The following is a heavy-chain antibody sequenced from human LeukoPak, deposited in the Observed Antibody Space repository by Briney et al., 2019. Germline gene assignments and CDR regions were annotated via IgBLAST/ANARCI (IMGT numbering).Heavy chain of an antibody. Sequence: GASVKVSCKASGYTFTSYGISWVRQAPGHGLEWMGWISAYNGNTIYAQKLQGRVTMTTDTSTSTAYMELRSLRSDDTAVYYCAREGDYDSSGYFDYWGQGTLVTVSS. V-gene: IGHV1-18*01. J-gene: IGHJ4*02. CDR1: GYTFTSYG. CDR2: ISAYNGNT. D-gene: IGHD3-22*01. CDR3: AREGDYDSSGYFDY.